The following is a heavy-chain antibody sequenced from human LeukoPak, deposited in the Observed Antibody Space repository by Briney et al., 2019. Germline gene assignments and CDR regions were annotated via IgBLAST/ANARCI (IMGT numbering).Heavy chain of an antibody. D-gene: IGHD1-26*01. CDR1: GYTFSAYY. CDR3: AREGQLVGPTPKVHDYGMDF. V-gene: IGHV1-2*02. CDR2: INPNSGGT. J-gene: IGHJ6*02. Sequence: VASVTVSCKASGYTFSAYYMHWVRQAPGQGPEWMGWINPNSGGTNYAQKFQGSVTMTRDTSISTAYMELTRLRSDDTAVYYCAREGQLVGPTPKVHDYGMDFWGQGTRVPVSS.